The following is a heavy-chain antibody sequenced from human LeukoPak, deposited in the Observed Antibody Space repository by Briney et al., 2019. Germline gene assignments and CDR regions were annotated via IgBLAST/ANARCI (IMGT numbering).Heavy chain of an antibody. J-gene: IGHJ4*02. V-gene: IGHV4-34*01. Sequence: PSETLSLTCAVYGGSFSGYYWSWIRQPPGKGLEWIGEINHSGSTNYNPSLKGRVTISVDTSKNQFSLKLSSVTAADTAVYYCARRRYYGSGSYYNGWGQGTLINVSS. CDR3: ARRRYYGSGSYYNG. D-gene: IGHD3-10*01. CDR2: INHSGST. CDR1: GGSFSGYY.